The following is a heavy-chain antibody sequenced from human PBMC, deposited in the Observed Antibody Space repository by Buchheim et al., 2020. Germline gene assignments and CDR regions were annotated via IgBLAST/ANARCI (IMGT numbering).Heavy chain of an antibody. J-gene: IGHJ5*02. V-gene: IGHV3-21*01. CDR2: ISGSSTYI. Sequence: EVQLVESGGGLVKSGGSLRLSCAASGFTFSSYSMNWVRQAPGKGLECVSSISGSSTYIYYADSVKGRFTISRDNAKNSLYLQMNSLRAEDTAVYYCTRDSTGRGDNWFDPWGQGTL. D-gene: IGHD1-1*01. CDR3: TRDSTGRGDNWFDP. CDR1: GFTFSSYS.